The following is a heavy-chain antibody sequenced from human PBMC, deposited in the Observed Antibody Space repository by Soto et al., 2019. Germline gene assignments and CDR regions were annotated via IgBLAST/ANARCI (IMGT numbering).Heavy chain of an antibody. CDR1: GYTFTGYY. D-gene: IGHD6-6*01. J-gene: IGHJ5*02. CDR3: ARVIAALDP. CDR2: IIPIFGTA. Sequence: SVKVSCKASGYTFTGYYMHWVRQAPGQGLEWMGGIIPIFGTANYAQKFQGRVTITADESTSTAYMELSSLRSEDTAVYYCARVIAALDPWGQGTLVTVSS. V-gene: IGHV1-69*13.